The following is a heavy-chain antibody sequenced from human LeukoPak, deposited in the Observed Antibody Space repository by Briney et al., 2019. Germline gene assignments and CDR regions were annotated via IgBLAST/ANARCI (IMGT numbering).Heavy chain of an antibody. CDR2: FYTSGST. D-gene: IGHD5-24*01. V-gene: IGHV4-61*02. J-gene: IGHJ4*02. CDR3: ARGRDGYNFLNRGEYYYFDY. Sequence: SETLSLTCTVSGGSISSGSYYWSWIRQPAGKGLEWIVRFYTSGSTNYNPSLKSRVTISVNTSKNQFSLKLNSVTAADTAVYYCARGRDGYNFLNRGEYYYFDYWGQGTLVTVSS. CDR1: GGSISSGSYY.